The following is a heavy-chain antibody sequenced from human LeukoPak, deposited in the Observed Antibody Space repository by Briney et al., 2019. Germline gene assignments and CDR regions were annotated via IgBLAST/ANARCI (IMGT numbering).Heavy chain of an antibody. CDR1: GYTFTSYY. CDR3: ARGYYDSSGGPRFDY. Sequence: ASVKVSCKASGYTFTSYYMHWVRQAPGQGLEWMGIINPSGGSTSYAQEFQGRVTMTRDMSTSTVYMELSSLRSEDTAVYYCARGYYDSSGGPRFDYWGQGTLVTVSS. CDR2: INPSGGST. J-gene: IGHJ4*02. D-gene: IGHD3-22*01. V-gene: IGHV1-46*01.